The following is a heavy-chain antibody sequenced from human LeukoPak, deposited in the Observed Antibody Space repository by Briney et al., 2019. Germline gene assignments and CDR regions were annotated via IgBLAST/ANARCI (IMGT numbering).Heavy chain of an antibody. Sequence: SETLSLTCTVPGGSISSYYWSWIRQPPGKGLEWIGYVYYSGSTNYSPSLKSRVTISVDTSKNQFSLRLSSVTAADTAVYYCARERRDGYKVYFDYWGQGTLVTVSS. CDR1: GGSISSYY. CDR2: VYYSGST. V-gene: IGHV4-59*01. J-gene: IGHJ4*02. CDR3: ARERRDGYKVYFDY. D-gene: IGHD5-24*01.